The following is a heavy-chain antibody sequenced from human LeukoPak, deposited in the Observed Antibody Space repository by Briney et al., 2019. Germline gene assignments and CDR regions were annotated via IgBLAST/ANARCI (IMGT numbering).Heavy chain of an antibody. CDR2: IKEDGSEK. D-gene: IGHD3-10*01. CDR1: GFTFGDYA. Sequence: GGSLRLSCTASGFTFGDYAISWVRQAPGKGLEWVANIKEDGSEKKYVDSVKGRFTISRDNAKNSLYLQMNSLRVEDTAVYYCAKDSLDYYGSGGAFDIWGQGTMVTVSS. V-gene: IGHV3-7*01. CDR3: AKDSLDYYGSGGAFDI. J-gene: IGHJ3*02.